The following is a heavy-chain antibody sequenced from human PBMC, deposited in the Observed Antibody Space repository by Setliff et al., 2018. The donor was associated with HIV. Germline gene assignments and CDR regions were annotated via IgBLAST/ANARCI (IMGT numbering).Heavy chain of an antibody. CDR3: ARAYYDSVWGSHRYRFYYFDY. D-gene: IGHD3-16*02. V-gene: IGHV1-69*13. CDR2: IIPHFDAP. CDR1: GYTLTGHY. J-gene: IGHJ4*02. Sequence: ASVKVSCKASGYTLTGHYMHWVRQARGQGLEWMGAIIPHFDAPQYAQKFQGRVTITADQSTSTAYMELRSLRSEDTAVYYCARAYYDSVWGSHRYRFYYFDYWGQGSLVTVSS.